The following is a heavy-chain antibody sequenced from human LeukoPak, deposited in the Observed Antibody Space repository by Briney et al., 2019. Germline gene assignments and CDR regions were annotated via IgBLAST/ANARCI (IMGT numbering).Heavy chain of an antibody. V-gene: IGHV3-48*01. CDR3: ARDKGLDYDFWSGYYIDY. J-gene: IGHJ4*02. D-gene: IGHD3-3*01. CDR2: ISSSSSTI. Sequence: GGSLRLSCAASGFTFSSYSMNWVRQAPGKGLEWVSYISSSSSTIYYADSVKGRFTISRDNAKNSLYLQMNSLRAEDTAVYYCARDKGLDYDFWSGYYIDYWGQGTLVTVSS. CDR1: GFTFSSYS.